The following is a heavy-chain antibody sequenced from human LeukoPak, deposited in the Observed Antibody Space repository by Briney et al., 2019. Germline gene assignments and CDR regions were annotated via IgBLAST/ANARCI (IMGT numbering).Heavy chain of an antibody. CDR3: AGIADIDSSSIYGMDV. J-gene: IGHJ6*04. CDR2: IYYSGST. Sequence: PSQTLSLTCTVSGGSISSGDYYWSWIRQPPGKGLEWIGYIYYSGSTYYNPSLKSRVTISVDTSKNQFSLKLSSVTAADTAVYYCAGIADIDSSSIYGMDVWGKGTTVTVSS. V-gene: IGHV4-30-4*01. D-gene: IGHD6-13*01. CDR1: GGSISSGDYY.